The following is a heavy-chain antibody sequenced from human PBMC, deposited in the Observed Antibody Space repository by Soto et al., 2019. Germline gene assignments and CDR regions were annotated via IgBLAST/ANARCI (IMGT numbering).Heavy chain of an antibody. CDR3: AKVKGAAASDY. Sequence: EVQLLESGGGLVQPGGSLGLSCAASGFTFSSYGMSWVRQAPGKGLEWVSAVSDSGGSTYYADSVKGRFTISRDNSKNTLYLQMSSLRAEDTAVYYCAKVKGAAASDYWGQGTLVTVSS. CDR1: GFTFSSYG. V-gene: IGHV3-23*01. CDR2: VSDSGGST. D-gene: IGHD2-2*01. J-gene: IGHJ4*02.